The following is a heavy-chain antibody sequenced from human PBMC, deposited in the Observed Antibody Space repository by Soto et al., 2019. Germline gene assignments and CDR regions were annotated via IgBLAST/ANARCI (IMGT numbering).Heavy chain of an antibody. CDR3: TRGRSVIANNDFEH. J-gene: IGHJ4*02. D-gene: IGHD2-21*01. V-gene: IGHV1-3*01. CDR2: INVGNGNT. Sequence: QVYLVQSGAEVKKPGASVKVSCRASGYTFTSFAMHWVRQAPGQGLEWMGRINVGNGNTEYSQKFQGRVTITRDTSATTAYMELNSLGPEDSAVYHCTRGRSVIANNDFEHWGQGTQVIVSS. CDR1: GYTFTSFA.